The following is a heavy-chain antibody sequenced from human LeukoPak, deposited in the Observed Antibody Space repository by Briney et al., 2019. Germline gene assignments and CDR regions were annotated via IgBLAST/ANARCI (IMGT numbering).Heavy chain of an antibody. D-gene: IGHD2-15*01. CDR2: IFPLDSHT. CDR1: GYTFTRYW. Sequence: GESLNISCQASGYTFTRYWIAWLRQMPGKDLDWMGIIFPLDSHTRYSPSFQGQVTISVDNSTSTAYRQWSSMKASDTAIYYCSRRDRAARIYRFDPWGQGTLVTVSS. CDR3: SRRDRAARIYRFDP. J-gene: IGHJ5*02. V-gene: IGHV5-51*01.